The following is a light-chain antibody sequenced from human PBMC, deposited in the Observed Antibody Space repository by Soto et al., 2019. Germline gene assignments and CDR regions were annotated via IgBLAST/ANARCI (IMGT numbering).Light chain of an antibody. J-gene: IGKJ1*01. V-gene: IGKV2-28*01. Sequence: IVLTQSPLALPVTPGGPGSSFCSSCESLLHSNGYNYLDWYLQKPGQSRQLLIYSGSNRASAAPDRFSGSGSGTDFTLKISRVEAEDVGVYHYKQALQTTFGQVTKVDI. CDR1: ESLLHSNGYNY. CDR3: KQALQTT. CDR2: SGS.